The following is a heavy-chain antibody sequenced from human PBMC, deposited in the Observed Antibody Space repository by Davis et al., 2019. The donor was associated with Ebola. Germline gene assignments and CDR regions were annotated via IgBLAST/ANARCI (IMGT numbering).Heavy chain of an antibody. CDR2: IKQDGSEK. CDR1: GFTFSSYW. D-gene: IGHD3-10*01. J-gene: IGHJ6*02. Sequence: GGSLRLSCAASGFTFSSYWMSWVRQAPGKGLEWVANIKQDGSEKYYVDSVKGRFTISRDNAKNSLYLQMNSLRAEDTAVYYCARDIVIWFGELLYSYYGMDVWGQGTTVTVSS. V-gene: IGHV3-7*01. CDR3: ARDIVIWFGELLYSYYGMDV.